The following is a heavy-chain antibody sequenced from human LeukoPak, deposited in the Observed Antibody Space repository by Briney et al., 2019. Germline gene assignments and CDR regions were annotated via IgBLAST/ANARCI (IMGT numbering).Heavy chain of an antibody. J-gene: IGHJ4*02. CDR2: ISSSSSYI. V-gene: IGHV3-21*01. CDR1: GFTFSSYS. Sequence: SGGSLRLSCAASGFTFSSYSMNSVRQAPGKGREWVSSISSSSSYIYYADSVKGRFTISRDNAKNSLYLQMNSLRAEDTAVYYCASGPYYDILTGYFPFDYWGQGTLVTVSS. CDR3: ASGPYYDILTGYFPFDY. D-gene: IGHD3-9*01.